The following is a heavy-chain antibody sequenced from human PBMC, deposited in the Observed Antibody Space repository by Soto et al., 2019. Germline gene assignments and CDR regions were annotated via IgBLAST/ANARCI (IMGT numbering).Heavy chain of an antibody. CDR3: AKDSVTYSYGYTHFDY. J-gene: IGHJ4*02. V-gene: IGHV3-30*18. Sequence: QVQLVESGGGVVQPGRSLRLSCAASGFTFSSYGMHWVRQAPGKGLEWVAVISYDGSNKYYADSVKGRFTSSRDNSKNTLYLQMNSLRAEDTAVYYCAKDSVTYSYGYTHFDYWGQGTLVTVSS. D-gene: IGHD5-18*01. CDR1: GFTFSSYG. CDR2: ISYDGSNK.